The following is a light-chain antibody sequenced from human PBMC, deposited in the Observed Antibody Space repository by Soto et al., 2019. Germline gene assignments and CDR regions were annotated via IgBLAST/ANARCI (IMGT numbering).Light chain of an antibody. J-gene: IGKJ3*01. CDR3: YQDYSSPHT. CDR1: QTISRDD. Sequence: EIVLTQSPGTLSLSPGETATLSCRTSQTISRDDLAWYEQRPGQAPRLLVSATSRRATGIPDRFNGYGSGTDFTLTISSLEPEDFGVYYFYQDYSSPHTFGPGASVDSK. CDR2: ATS. V-gene: IGKV3-20*01.